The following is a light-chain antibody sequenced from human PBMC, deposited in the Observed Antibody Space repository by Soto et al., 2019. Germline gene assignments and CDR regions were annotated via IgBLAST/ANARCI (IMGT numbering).Light chain of an antibody. CDR3: EAWDDSLYGAV. CDR1: SSNIGANP. V-gene: IGLV1-44*01. J-gene: IGLJ2*01. Sequence: QSVLTQPPSASGTPGQRVTISCSGSSSNIGANPINWYQQHPGTAPKLLIYNNDQRPSGVPDRFSASKSGTSASLAISGLQSEDEADYYCEAWDDSLYGAVLGGGTKLTVL. CDR2: NND.